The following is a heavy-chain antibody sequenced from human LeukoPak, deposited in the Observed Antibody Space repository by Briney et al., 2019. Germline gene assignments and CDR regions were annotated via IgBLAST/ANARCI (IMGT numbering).Heavy chain of an antibody. D-gene: IGHD3-9*01. CDR2: INPNSGGT. CDR1: GYSFTGHY. Sequence: ASVKVSCKASGYSFTGHYMHWVRQAPGQGLEWMGWINPNSGGTNYAQKFQGRVTMTRDTSISTAYMELSRLRSDDTAVYYCARVMVHYDILTGQDYWGQGTLVTVSS. V-gene: IGHV1-2*02. CDR3: ARVMVHYDILTGQDY. J-gene: IGHJ4*02.